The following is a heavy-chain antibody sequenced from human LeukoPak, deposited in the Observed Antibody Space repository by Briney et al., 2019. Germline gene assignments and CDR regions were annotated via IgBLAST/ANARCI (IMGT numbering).Heavy chain of an antibody. CDR3: ARGPPYLLFDY. J-gene: IGHJ4*02. CDR2: IYYSGSP. CDR1: GGSISSYY. Sequence: SETLSLTCTVSGGSISSYYWSWIRQPPGKGLEWIGYIYYSGSPNYNPSLKSRVTISVDTSKNQFSLKLSSVTAADTAVYYCARGPPYLLFDYWGQGTLVTVSS. D-gene: IGHD2-15*01. V-gene: IGHV4-59*01.